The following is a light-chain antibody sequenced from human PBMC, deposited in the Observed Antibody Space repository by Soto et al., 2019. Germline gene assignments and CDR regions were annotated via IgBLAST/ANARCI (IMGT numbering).Light chain of an antibody. V-gene: IGLV1-40*01. CDR3: QSYDGSLSYV. Sequence: QSVLTQPPSVSGAPGQRVTISCTGSSSNIGAGYDVHWYQQFPGTAPKLLIYGNSNRPSGVPDRFSGSKSGTSASLAITGLQAEDEADYYCQSYDGSLSYVFGTGTKVTVL. CDR1: SSNIGAGYD. CDR2: GNS. J-gene: IGLJ1*01.